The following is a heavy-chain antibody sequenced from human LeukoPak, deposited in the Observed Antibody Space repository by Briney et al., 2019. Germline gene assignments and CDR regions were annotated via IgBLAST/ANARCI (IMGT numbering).Heavy chain of an antibody. J-gene: IGHJ4*02. Sequence: GGSLRLSCAASGFTFSSYAMHWVRQAPGKGLEWVAVISYDGSNKYYADSVKGRFTISRDNAKNSLYLQMNSLRAEDTAVYYCARDFPDYDSSGYYDDSWGQGTLVTVSS. CDR3: ARDFPDYDSSGYYDDS. D-gene: IGHD3-22*01. CDR2: ISYDGSNK. CDR1: GFTFSSYA. V-gene: IGHV3-30*04.